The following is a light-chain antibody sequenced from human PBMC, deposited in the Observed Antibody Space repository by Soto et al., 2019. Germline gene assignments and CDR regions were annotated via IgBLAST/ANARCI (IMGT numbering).Light chain of an antibody. J-gene: IGKJ3*01. Sequence: EIVLTQSPGTLSLSPGERATLSCRASQSINSRYLAWYQQKPGQAPRLLIYGASSRATGIPDGFSGSGSGTDFTLTISRLEPEDFAVYYCQQFGSSPGFTFGPGTKVDLK. CDR2: GAS. CDR3: QQFGSSPGFT. CDR1: QSINSRY. V-gene: IGKV3-20*01.